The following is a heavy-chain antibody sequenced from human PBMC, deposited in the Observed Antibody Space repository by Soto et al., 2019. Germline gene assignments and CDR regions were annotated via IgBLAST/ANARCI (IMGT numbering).Heavy chain of an antibody. D-gene: IGHD1-26*01. CDR2: IRSKANSYAT. CDR1: GFTFSGSA. CDR3: TRPVGATNH. J-gene: IGHJ4*02. Sequence: EVQLVESGGGLVQPGGSLKLSCAASGFTFSGSAMHWVRQASGKGLEWVGRIRSKANSYATAYAASVKGRFTISRDDSKNTAYLQMNSLKTEDTAVYYGTRPVGATNHWGQGTLVTVSS. V-gene: IGHV3-73*02.